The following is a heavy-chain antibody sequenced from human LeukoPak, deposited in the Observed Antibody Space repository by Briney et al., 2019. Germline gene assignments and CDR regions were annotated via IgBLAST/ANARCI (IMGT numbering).Heavy chain of an antibody. D-gene: IGHD3-16*01. Sequence: GGSLRLSCTASGFTFRDYAMNWFRQAPGKGLEWVGFIKSKAYGGTTEYAASVKGRFTISRDDSKSIAYLQMNSLKTEDTAVYYCTRGRMITFGGARNWGQGTLVTVSS. V-gene: IGHV3-49*03. CDR2: IKSKAYGGTT. J-gene: IGHJ4*02. CDR1: GFTFRDYA. CDR3: TRGRMITFGGARN.